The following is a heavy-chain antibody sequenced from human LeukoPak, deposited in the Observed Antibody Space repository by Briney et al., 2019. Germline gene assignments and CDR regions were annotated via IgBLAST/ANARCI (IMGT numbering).Heavy chain of an antibody. CDR1: GFTFRRSY. Sequence: GGSLRLSCATSGFTFRRSYMTWVRQAPGKGLEWVSTISDNGGSTYYADSVKGRFTISRDNSKNTLYLQMNSLRADDTAVYYCAVYGSGRITNYWGQGTLVPVSS. V-gene: IGHV3-23*01. CDR3: AVYGSGRITNY. D-gene: IGHD3-10*01. J-gene: IGHJ4*02. CDR2: ISDNGGST.